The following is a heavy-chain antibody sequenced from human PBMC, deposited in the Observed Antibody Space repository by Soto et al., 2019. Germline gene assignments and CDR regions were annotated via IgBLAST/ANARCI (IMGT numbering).Heavy chain of an antibody. CDR2: IWYDGSNN. Sequence: QVQLVESGGGEVQPGRSLRLSCAASGFTFNTYGMHWVRQAPGKGLEWVAVIWYDGSNNYYVDSVKGRFTISRDNSKNALYLEMNSLRPEDTAVYHCARGGYSAGWTYGMDVWGQGTTVTVS. D-gene: IGHD6-19*01. J-gene: IGHJ6*02. V-gene: IGHV3-33*01. CDR3: ARGGYSAGWTYGMDV. CDR1: GFTFNTYG.